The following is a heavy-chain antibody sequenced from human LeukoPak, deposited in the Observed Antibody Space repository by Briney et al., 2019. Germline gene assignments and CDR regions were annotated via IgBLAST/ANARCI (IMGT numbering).Heavy chain of an antibody. Sequence: ASVKVSCKASGYTFTGYYMHWVRQAPGQGLEWMGWINPNSGGTNYAQKFQGWVTMTRDTSISTAYMELSRLRSDDTAVYYCARDGSSGYYYSPFDYWGQGTLVTVSS. CDR3: ARDGSSGYYYSPFDY. J-gene: IGHJ4*02. V-gene: IGHV1-2*04. CDR1: GYTFTGYY. CDR2: INPNSGGT. D-gene: IGHD3-22*01.